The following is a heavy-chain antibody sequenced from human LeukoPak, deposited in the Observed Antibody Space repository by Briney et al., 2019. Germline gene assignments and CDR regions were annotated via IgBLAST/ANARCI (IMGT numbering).Heavy chain of an antibody. CDR3: VSYSYSGSPKDYFDY. CDR2: ISGSGGTT. J-gene: IGHJ4*02. V-gene: IGHV3-23*01. Sequence: GGSLRLSCAASGFTFSSYEMNWVRQAPGKGLEWVSGISGSGGTTYYADSVKGRFAISRDNSKNTLYLQMNSLRAEDTAIYCCVSYSYSGSPKDYFDYWGQGTLVTVSS. CDR1: GFTFSSYE. D-gene: IGHD5-12*01.